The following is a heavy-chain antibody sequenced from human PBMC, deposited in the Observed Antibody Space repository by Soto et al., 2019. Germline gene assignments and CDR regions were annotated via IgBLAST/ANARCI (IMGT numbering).Heavy chain of an antibody. CDR2: IYYSGST. D-gene: IGHD2-15*01. Sequence: QVQLQESGPGLVKPSETLSLTCTVSGGSISSYYWSWIRQPPGKGLEWIGYIYYSGSTNYNPSLKSRVTISVDTSKNQFSLKLSSVTAADTAVYYCARVDPAYCSGGSCYSPTFDYWGQGPLVTVSS. V-gene: IGHV4-59*01. CDR3: ARVDPAYCSGGSCYSPTFDY. CDR1: GGSISSYY. J-gene: IGHJ4*02.